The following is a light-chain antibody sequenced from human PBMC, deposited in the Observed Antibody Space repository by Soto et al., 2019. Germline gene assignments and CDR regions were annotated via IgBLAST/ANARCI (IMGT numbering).Light chain of an antibody. J-gene: IGKJ5*01. CDR1: QSVSSY. V-gene: IGKV3-11*01. CDR3: QKRTDWPPIT. CDR2: DAS. Sequence: EIVLTQSPATLSLSPGERATLSCRASQSVSSYLAWYQQKPGQAPRLLIYDASHRATGIPARFSGSGSGTEFTLTIGSLEPEDFAVYYCQKRTDWPPITFGQGTRLDIK.